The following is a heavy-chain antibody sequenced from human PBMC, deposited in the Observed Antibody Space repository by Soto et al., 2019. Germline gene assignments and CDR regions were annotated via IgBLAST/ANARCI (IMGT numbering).Heavy chain of an antibody. CDR1: GFTFSSYG. CDR3: ATTGPY. J-gene: IGHJ4*02. Sequence: GGSLRLSCAASGFTFSSYGMHWVRQAPGKGLEWVAVIWFDGRNKFYADSVKGRFTISRDNSKNTVSLQMNSLRDEDSAAYCATTGPYWGQGTLVTVSS. V-gene: IGHV3-33*01. CDR2: IWFDGRNK.